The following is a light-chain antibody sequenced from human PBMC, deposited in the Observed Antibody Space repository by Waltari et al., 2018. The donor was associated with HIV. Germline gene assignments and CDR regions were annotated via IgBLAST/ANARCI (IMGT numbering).Light chain of an antibody. V-gene: IGLV2-23*02. CDR1: SSDLRNYYL. J-gene: IGLJ3*02. CDR2: EVS. CDR3: CSYAGTKGV. Sequence: SALTQTPSLTHSPGPSMTLSFPDTSSDLRNYYLLSWYQQRPGKAPKLLIYEVSKRPSGVSNRFSGSKSGNTASLTISGLQAEDEADYYCCSYAGTKGVFGGGTKVTVL.